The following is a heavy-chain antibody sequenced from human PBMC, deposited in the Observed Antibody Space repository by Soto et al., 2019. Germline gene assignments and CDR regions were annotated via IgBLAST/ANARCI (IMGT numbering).Heavy chain of an antibody. CDR1: GGTFSSYG. D-gene: IGHD6-13*01. J-gene: IGHJ4*02. CDR2: IIPIFGTA. CDR3: ARGLIAAAPDY. V-gene: IGHV1-69*06. Sequence: GAPVKVSCKASGGTFSSYGISWVRQAPGQGLEWMGGIIPIFGTANYAQKFQGRVTITADKSTSTAYMELSSLRSEDTAVYYCARGLIAAAPDYWGQGTLVTVSS.